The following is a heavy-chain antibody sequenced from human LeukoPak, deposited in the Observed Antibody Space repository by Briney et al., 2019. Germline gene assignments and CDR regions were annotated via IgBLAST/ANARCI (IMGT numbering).Heavy chain of an antibody. J-gene: IGHJ6*03. CDR2: ISSSSSYI. Sequence: PGGSLRLSCAASGFTFSSYSMNWVRQAPGKGLEWVSSISSSSSYIYYADSVKGRFTISRDNAKNSLYLQMNSLRAEDTAVNYCARGLEDIVVVPAAIHYYYYMDVWGKGTTVTVSS. CDR3: ARGLEDIVVVPAAIHYYYYMDV. D-gene: IGHD2-2*01. V-gene: IGHV3-21*01. CDR1: GFTFSSYS.